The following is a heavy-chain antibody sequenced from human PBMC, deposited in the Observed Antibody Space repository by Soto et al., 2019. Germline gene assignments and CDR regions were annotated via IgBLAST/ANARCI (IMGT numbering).Heavy chain of an antibody. V-gene: IGHV3-11*01. D-gene: IGHD4-17*01. CDR3: ARDPPTVTTINVAFDI. J-gene: IGHJ3*02. Sequence: PGGSLRLSCAASGFTFSDYYMRWIRQAPGKGLEWVSYISRSGDTIYYADSVKGRFTISRDNAKSSLYLQMDSLRAEDTAVYYCARDPPTVTTINVAFDIWGQGTMVTVSS. CDR2: ISRSGDTI. CDR1: GFTFSDYY.